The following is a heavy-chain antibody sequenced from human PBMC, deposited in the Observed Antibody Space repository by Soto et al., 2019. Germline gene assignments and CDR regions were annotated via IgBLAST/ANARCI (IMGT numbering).Heavy chain of an antibody. V-gene: IGHV3-7*01. CDR1: GFTFSSYW. CDR3: GRDAGRRFDY. J-gene: IGHJ4*02. Sequence: EVQLVESGGGLVQPGGSLRLSCAASGFTFSSYWMTWARQAPGKGLEWVASMNRDGSAKRYVDSVEGRFTISRDNAKNSLFLQMNSPSPDDTAVYYCGRDAGRRFDYWGQGSLVTVSS. D-gene: IGHD6-13*01. CDR2: MNRDGSAK.